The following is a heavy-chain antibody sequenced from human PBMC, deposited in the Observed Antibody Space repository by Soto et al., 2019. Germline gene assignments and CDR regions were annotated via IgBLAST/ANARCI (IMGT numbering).Heavy chain of an antibody. D-gene: IGHD2-2*01. Sequence: PGGSLRLSCAASGFTFSSYGMHWVRQAPGKGLEWVAVIWYDGSNKYYADSVKGRFTISRDNSKNTLYLHMDSLRAEDTAVYYCARGRGSTGYLGREHYFDYWGQGTLVTVSS. CDR2: IWYDGSNK. CDR3: ARGRGSTGYLGREHYFDY. CDR1: GFTFSSYG. V-gene: IGHV3-33*01. J-gene: IGHJ4*02.